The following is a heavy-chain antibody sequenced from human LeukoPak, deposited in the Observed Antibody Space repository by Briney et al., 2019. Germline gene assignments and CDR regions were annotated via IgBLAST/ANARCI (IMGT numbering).Heavy chain of an antibody. CDR1: GFTFSDYY. CDR3: AKRPYYYDSSGSSDY. V-gene: IGHV3-11*01. CDR2: ISSSGSTI. J-gene: IGHJ4*02. Sequence: GGSLRLSCAASGFTFSDYYMNWIRQAPGKGLEWVSYISSSGSTIYYADSVKGRFTISRDNAKNSLYLQMNSLRAEDTAVYYCAKRPYYYDSSGSSDYWGQGTLVTVSS. D-gene: IGHD3-22*01.